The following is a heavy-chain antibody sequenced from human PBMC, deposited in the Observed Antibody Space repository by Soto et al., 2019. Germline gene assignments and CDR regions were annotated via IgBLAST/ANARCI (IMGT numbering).Heavy chain of an antibody. Sequence: QVQLVQSGAEVKKPGASVKVSCKASGYTFTSYAMHWVRQAPGQRLEWMGWINAGNGNTKYSQKFQGRVTITRDTSASTDYMELSSLRSEDTAVYYCARTIVDTAMGRFDYWGQGTLVTVSS. CDR3: ARTIVDTAMGRFDY. J-gene: IGHJ4*02. CDR1: GYTFTSYA. CDR2: INAGNGNT. D-gene: IGHD5-18*01. V-gene: IGHV1-3*01.